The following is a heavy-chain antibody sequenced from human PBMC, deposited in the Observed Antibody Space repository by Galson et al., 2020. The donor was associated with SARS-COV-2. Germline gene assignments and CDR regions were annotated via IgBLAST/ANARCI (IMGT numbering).Heavy chain of an antibody. Sequence: GGSLRLSCAASGFTFDDYAMHWVRQAPGKGLEWVSGISWNSGSIGYADSVKGRFTISRDNAKNSLYLQMNSLRAEDTALYYCAKDGGDGYNDPMENENAFDIWGQGTMVTVSS. CDR2: ISWNSGSI. V-gene: IGHV3-9*01. D-gene: IGHD5-12*01. J-gene: IGHJ3*02. CDR3: AKDGGDGYNDPMENENAFDI. CDR1: GFTFDDYA.